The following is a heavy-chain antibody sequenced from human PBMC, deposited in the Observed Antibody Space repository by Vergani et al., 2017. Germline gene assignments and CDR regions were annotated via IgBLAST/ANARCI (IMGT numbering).Heavy chain of an antibody. Sequence: EVQLVESGGGLVQPGGSLRLSCAASGFTFSSYWMHWVRQAPGKGLVWVSRINSDGSSTSYADSVKGRFTISRDNAKNTLYLQMNSLRAEDTAVYYCARDSLLWFGPTGGAFDIWGQGTMVTVSS. CDR1: GFTFSSYW. D-gene: IGHD3-10*01. CDR2: INSDGSST. V-gene: IGHV3-74*01. CDR3: ARDSLLWFGPTGGAFDI. J-gene: IGHJ3*02.